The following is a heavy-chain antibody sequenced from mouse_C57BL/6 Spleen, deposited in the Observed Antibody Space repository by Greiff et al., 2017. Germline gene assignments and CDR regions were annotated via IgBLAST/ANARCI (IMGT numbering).Heavy chain of an antibody. CDR3: ARGEYYGSSPAWFAY. V-gene: IGHV1-55*01. J-gene: IGHJ3*01. D-gene: IGHD1-1*01. Sequence: LQQPGAELVKPGASVKMSCKASGYTFTSYWITWVKQRPGQGLEWIGDIYPGSGSTNYNEKFKSKATLTVDTSSSTAYMQLSSLTSEDSAVYYCARGEYYGSSPAWFAYWGQGTLVTVSA. CDR2: IYPGSGST. CDR1: GYTFTSYW.